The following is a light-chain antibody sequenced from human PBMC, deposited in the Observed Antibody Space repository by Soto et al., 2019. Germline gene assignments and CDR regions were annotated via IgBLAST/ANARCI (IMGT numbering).Light chain of an antibody. CDR3: GTWDTSLSVVV. J-gene: IGLJ2*01. CDR2: DNN. CDR1: RSNIGNNY. V-gene: IGLV1-51*01. Sequence: QSVLTQPPSVSAAPGQMVTISCSGSRSNIGNNYVSWYQQLPGTAPRLLISDNNKRPSGIPDRFSGSKSGSSATLAITGLQTGDEADYYCGTWDTSLSVVVFGGGTKLTVL.